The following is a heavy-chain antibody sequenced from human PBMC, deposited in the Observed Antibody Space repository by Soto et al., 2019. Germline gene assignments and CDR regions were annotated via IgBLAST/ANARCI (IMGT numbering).Heavy chain of an antibody. V-gene: IGHV3-30-3*01. CDR2: VSKDGSVK. J-gene: IGHJ4*02. CDR3: ARDFYGGYTYGPGDY. CDR1: GFTFSRHA. D-gene: IGHD5-18*01. Sequence: GGSLRLSCEGSGFTFSRHALHWVRQAPGKGLEWVAVVSKDGSVKYWIESVKGRFTLSRDNAKRSLYLQMKSLRAEDTAVYYCARDFYGGYTYGPGDYWGQGALVTVSS.